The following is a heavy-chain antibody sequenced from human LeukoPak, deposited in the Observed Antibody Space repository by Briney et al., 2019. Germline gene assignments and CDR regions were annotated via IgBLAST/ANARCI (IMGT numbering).Heavy chain of an antibody. CDR3: ARAKLGGLFAAFDI. Sequence: SETLSLTCTVSGGSISSSSYYWGWIRQPPGKGLEWIGSIYYTGSTYYNPSLKSRVTISVDTSKNQFSLKLSSVTAADTAVYYCARAKLGGLFAAFDIWGQGTMVTVSS. CDR1: GGSISSSSYY. J-gene: IGHJ3*02. V-gene: IGHV4-39*01. CDR2: IYYTGST. D-gene: IGHD7-27*01.